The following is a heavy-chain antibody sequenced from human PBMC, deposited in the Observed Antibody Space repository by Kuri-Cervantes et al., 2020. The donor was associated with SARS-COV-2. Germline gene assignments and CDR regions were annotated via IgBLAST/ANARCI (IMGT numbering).Heavy chain of an antibody. V-gene: IGHV3-21*01. CDR2: ISSSSSYI. CDR3: ARVTTVTEGY. D-gene: IGHD4-11*01. J-gene: IGHJ4*02. CDR1: GFTFSSYS. Sequence: GESLKISCAASGFTFSSYSMNWVRQAPGKGLEWVSSISSSSSYIYYADSVKGRFTIPRDNAKNSLYLHMNSLRAEDTAVYYCARVTTVTEGYWGQGTLVTVSS.